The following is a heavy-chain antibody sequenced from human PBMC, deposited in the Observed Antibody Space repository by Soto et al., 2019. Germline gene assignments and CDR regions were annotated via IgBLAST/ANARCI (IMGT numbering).Heavy chain of an antibody. Sequence: PSETLSLTCTVSGGSISSYYWSWIRQPPGEGLEWIGYIYYSGSTNYNPSLKSRVTISVDTSKNQFSLKLSSVTAADTAVYYCARALLSYDSSGLGNWFDPWGQGTLVTVSS. CDR2: IYYSGST. J-gene: IGHJ5*02. CDR1: GGSISSYY. D-gene: IGHD3-22*01. V-gene: IGHV4-59*01. CDR3: ARALLSYDSSGLGNWFDP.